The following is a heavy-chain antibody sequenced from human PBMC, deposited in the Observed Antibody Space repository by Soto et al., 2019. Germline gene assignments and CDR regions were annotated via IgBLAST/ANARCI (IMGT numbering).Heavy chain of an antibody. J-gene: IGHJ6*02. V-gene: IGHV4-4*02. CDR1: GASISSDNR. Sequence: SETLSLTCAVSGASISSDNRWTWVRQPPGEGLEWIGEISQSGTTKYNPSLASRVTISVDKSKNQFSLRLTSMTAEDTAVYYCASWGYYGMDVWGQGTTVTVSS. D-gene: IGHD3-16*01. CDR3: ASWGYYGMDV. CDR2: ISQSGTT.